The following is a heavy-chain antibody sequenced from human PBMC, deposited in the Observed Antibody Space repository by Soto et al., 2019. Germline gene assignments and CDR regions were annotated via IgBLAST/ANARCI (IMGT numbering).Heavy chain of an antibody. CDR1: GGSISSYY. CDR2: IYYSGST. CDR3: ASTTMVRGVIIEDY. V-gene: IGHV4-59*08. Sequence: SETLSLTCTVSGGSISSYYWSWIRQPPGKGLEWIGYIYYSGSTNYNPSLKSRVTISVDTSKNQFSLKLSSVTAADTAVYYCASTTMVRGVIIEDYWGQGTLVTVSS. J-gene: IGHJ4*02. D-gene: IGHD3-10*01.